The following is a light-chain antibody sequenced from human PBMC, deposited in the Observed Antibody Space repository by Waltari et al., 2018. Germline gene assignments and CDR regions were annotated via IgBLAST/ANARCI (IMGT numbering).Light chain of an antibody. CDR3: AAWDGSLGALV. V-gene: IGLV1-47*01. CDR2: KNN. Sequence: QSALTPPPSASRPPGQRVTSSCSHSSSNIGRKYVYCHQHLPGTAPILLIYKNNQRPSGGPDRFSGSESGTAASRAISGLLFEDEADYYCAAWDGSLGALVFGGGTKLTVL. J-gene: IGLJ2*01. CDR1: SSNIGRKY.